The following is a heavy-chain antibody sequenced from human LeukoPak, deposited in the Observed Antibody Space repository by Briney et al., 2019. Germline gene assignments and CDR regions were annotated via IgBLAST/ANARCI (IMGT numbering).Heavy chain of an antibody. V-gene: IGHV4-59*08. CDR2: IYYSGST. D-gene: IGHD3-22*01. J-gene: IGHJ5*02. Sequence: SETLSLTCTVSGGSISSYYWSWIRQPPGKGLEWIGYIYYSGSTNYNPSLKSRVTISVDTSKNQFSLKLSSVTAADTAVYYCARHYSSGSYNWFDPWGQGTLVTVSS. CDR1: GGSISSYY. CDR3: ARHYSSGSYNWFDP.